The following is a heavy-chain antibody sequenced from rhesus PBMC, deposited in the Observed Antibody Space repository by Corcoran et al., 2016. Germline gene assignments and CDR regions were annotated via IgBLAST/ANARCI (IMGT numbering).Heavy chain of an antibody. D-gene: IGHD6-25*01. J-gene: IGHJ4*01. CDR1: GFTFGSYA. CDR3: AYKGRGAADPTPGGFDY. Sequence: QVQLVQSGAEVKKPGASVKVSCKASGFTFGSYAINWVRQAPGQGLEWMGVLIPLVCITNYAEKFQGRVTSTADTYTSTAYMELSSLRSEDTAVYYCAYKGRGAADPTPGGFDYWGQGVLVTVSS. V-gene: IGHV1-198*02. CDR2: LIPLVCIT.